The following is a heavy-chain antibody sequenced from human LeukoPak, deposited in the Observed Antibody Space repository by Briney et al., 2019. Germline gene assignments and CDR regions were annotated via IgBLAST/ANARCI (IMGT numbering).Heavy chain of an antibody. Sequence: SETLSLTCAVYGGSFSGYYWSWIREPPGKGLEWIGEINHSGSTNYNPSLKSRVTISVDTSTNQFSLKLSSVTAADTAVYYCARGSSGWYGEYNWFDPWGQGTLVAVSS. CDR1: GGSFSGYY. V-gene: IGHV4-34*01. J-gene: IGHJ5*02. CDR2: INHSGST. D-gene: IGHD6-19*01. CDR3: ARGSSGWYGEYNWFDP.